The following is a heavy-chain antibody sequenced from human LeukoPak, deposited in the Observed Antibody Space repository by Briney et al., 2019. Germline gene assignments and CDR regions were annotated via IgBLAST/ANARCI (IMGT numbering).Heavy chain of an antibody. D-gene: IGHD3-10*01. CDR3: ASSITMVRGVIPYFDY. Sequence: GGSRRLSCAASGFTFSSYFMNWVRQAPGKGLEWVSSVSGSSSYIYYADSVKGRFTISRDNARNSLYLQMNSLRAEDTAVYYCASSITMVRGVIPYFDYWGQGTLVTVSS. V-gene: IGHV3-21*01. CDR1: GFTFSSYF. J-gene: IGHJ4*02. CDR2: VSGSSSYI.